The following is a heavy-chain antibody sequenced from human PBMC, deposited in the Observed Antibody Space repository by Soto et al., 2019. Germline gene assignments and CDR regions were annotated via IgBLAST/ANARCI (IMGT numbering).Heavy chain of an antibody. CDR2: IYYSGST. CDR3: ARDTDGAIFDY. J-gene: IGHJ4*02. Sequence: SETLSLTCTVSGGSISSGGYYWSWIRQHPGKGLEWIGYIYYSGSTYYNPSLKSRVTISVDTSKNQFSLKLSSVTAADTAVYYCARDTDGAIFDYWGQGTLVTVSS. CDR1: GGSISSGGYY. D-gene: IGHD4-17*01. V-gene: IGHV4-31*03.